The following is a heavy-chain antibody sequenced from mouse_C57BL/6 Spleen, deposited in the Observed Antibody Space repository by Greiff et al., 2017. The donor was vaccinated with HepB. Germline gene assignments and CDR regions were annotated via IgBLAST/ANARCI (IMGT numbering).Heavy chain of an antibody. V-gene: IGHV5S21*01. J-gene: IGHJ4*01. CDR1: GFTFSSYA. CDR3: ARLLRRTRAMDY. Sequence: EVQRVESGEGLVKPGGSLKLSCAASGFTFSSYAMSWVRQTPEKRLEWVAYISSGGDYIYYADTVKGRFTISRDNARNTLYLQMSSLKSEDTAMYYCARLLRRTRAMDYWGQGTSVTVSS. CDR2: ISSGGDYI. D-gene: IGHD1-1*01.